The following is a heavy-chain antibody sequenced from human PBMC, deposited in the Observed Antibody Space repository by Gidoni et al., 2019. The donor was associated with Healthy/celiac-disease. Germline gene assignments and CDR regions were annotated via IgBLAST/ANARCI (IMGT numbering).Heavy chain of an antibody. V-gene: IGHV5-51*03. CDR2: IYTGDSDT. J-gene: IGHJ3*02. D-gene: IGHD1-26*01. Sequence: EVQLVQSGAEVNKPGESLKLSRKGSAYSFISSWIGWVRPMPGQAREWLGSIYTGDSDTRYSPSCQGHVTISVDKSISTAYLQWSSLKASDTAMYYCARRQIVGATVDACDIWGQGTMVTVSS. CDR3: ARRQIVGATVDACDI. CDR1: AYSFISSW.